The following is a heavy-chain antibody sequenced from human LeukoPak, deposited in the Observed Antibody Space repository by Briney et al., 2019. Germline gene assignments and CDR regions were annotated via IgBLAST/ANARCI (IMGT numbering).Heavy chain of an antibody. CDR2: IYYTGST. J-gene: IGHJ4*02. V-gene: IGHV4-59*12. CDR3: ARDNSLWFGELLYLFDY. CDR1: GGSISSYY. Sequence: SETLSLTCTVSGGSISSYYWSWIRQPPGKGLEWIGYIYYTGSTNYNPSLKSRVTMSVDTSNNQFSLRLSSVTAADTAVYYCARDNSLWFGELLYLFDYWGQGTLVTVSS. D-gene: IGHD3-10*01.